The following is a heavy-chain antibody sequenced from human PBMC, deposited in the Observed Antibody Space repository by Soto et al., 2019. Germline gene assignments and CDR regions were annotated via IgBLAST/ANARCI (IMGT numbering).Heavy chain of an antibody. D-gene: IGHD3-3*01. V-gene: IGHV3-21*01. CDR2: ISSSGYI. J-gene: IGHJ4*02. CDR3: AIGEWLSTSYFNF. Sequence: GGSLRLSCAASGFNFNSYTINWVRQAPGKRLEWLSSISSSGYIFSTDSVRGRFTISRDNAKNSVYLQINSLRAEDTAVYHCAIGEWLSTSYFNFWGKGTLVTVSS. CDR1: GFNFNSYT.